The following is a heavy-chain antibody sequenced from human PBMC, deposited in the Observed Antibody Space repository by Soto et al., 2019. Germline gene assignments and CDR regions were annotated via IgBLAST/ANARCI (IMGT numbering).Heavy chain of an antibody. D-gene: IGHD3-3*01. Sequence: GASVKVSCKVSGYTLTELSMHWVRQAPGKGLEWMGGFDPEGGETIYAQKFQGRVTMTEDTSTDTAYMELSSLRSEDTAVYYCATARSYYDFWSGYYTAGYYFDYWGQGTLVTVSS. J-gene: IGHJ4*02. CDR2: FDPEGGET. V-gene: IGHV1-24*01. CDR1: GYTLTELS. CDR3: ATARSYYDFWSGYYTAGYYFDY.